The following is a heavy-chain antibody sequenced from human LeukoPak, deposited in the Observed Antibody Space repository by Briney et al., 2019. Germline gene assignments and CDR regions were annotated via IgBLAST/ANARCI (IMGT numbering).Heavy chain of an antibody. D-gene: IGHD5-12*01. Sequence: PGGSLGLSCAASGFTFSSYGMNWVRQAPGKGLEWVSPISTSSSYIYYADSMKGRFTISRDNAKNSLYLQMNSLRAEDTAVYYCARVEGNIVTTTEGYFDYWGQGTLVTVSS. J-gene: IGHJ4*02. CDR3: ARVEGNIVTTTEGYFDY. V-gene: IGHV3-21*03. CDR2: ISTSSSYI. CDR1: GFTFSSYG.